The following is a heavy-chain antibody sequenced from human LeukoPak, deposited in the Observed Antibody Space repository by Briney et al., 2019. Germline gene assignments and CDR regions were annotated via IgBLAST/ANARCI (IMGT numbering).Heavy chain of an antibody. D-gene: IGHD5-24*01. CDR1: GASISSAGYY. J-gene: IGHJ4*02. V-gene: IGHV4-30-4*01. Sequence: SQTLSLTCTVSGASISSAGYYWSWIRQPPGKGLEWIGYIYHTGITYYNPSLKSRVTISVDTSKNQLSLKLSSVPAADTAVYYCAGLYNYYFDYWGQGALVTVSS. CDR3: AGLYNYYFDY. CDR2: IYHTGIT.